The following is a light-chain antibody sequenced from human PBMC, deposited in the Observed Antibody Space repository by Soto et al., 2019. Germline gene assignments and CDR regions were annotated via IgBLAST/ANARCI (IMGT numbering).Light chain of an antibody. CDR2: EVN. CDR1: SSDVGSYNI. J-gene: IGLJ2*01. V-gene: IGLV2-23*02. Sequence: QSVLTQPASVSGSPGQSITISCTGTSSDVGSYNIVSWYQQHPGKAPKLIISEVNKRPSGVSSRFSGSKSGYTASLTISGLQAEDEADYYCCSYAGSSTFVVFGGGTKLTVL. CDR3: CSYAGSSTFVV.